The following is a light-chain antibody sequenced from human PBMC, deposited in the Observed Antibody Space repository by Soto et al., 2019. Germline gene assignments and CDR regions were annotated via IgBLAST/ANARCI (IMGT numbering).Light chain of an antibody. CDR3: QQRSNWPPIT. Sequence: EFVLTQSPGTLSLSPGERATLSCRASQSVSATYLAWYQQKPGQAPRLLIYAASSRATGVPDRFSGSGSGTDFTLTISSLEPEDFAVYYCQQRSNWPPITFGQGTRLEIK. CDR1: QSVSATY. V-gene: IGKV3D-20*02. J-gene: IGKJ5*01. CDR2: AAS.